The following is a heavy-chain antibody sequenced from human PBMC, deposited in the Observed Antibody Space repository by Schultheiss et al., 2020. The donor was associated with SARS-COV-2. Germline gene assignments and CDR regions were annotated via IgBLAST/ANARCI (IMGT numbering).Heavy chain of an antibody. D-gene: IGHD3-10*01. V-gene: IGHV3-48*03. CDR1: GLTFSSYA. CDR2: ISSSGSTI. CDR3: ARDRRLYYGSGSNGMDV. J-gene: IGHJ6*02. Sequence: GGSLRLSCAASGLTFSSYAMSWVRQAPGKGLEWVSYISSSGSTIYYADSVKGRFTISRDNAKNSLYLQMNSLRAEDTAVYYCARDRRLYYGSGSNGMDVWGQGTTVTVSS.